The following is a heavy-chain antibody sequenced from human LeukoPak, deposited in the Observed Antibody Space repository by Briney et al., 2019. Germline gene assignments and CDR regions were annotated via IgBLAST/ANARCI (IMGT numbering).Heavy chain of an antibody. CDR1: RHSFHSQW. D-gene: IGHD2-21*02. V-gene: IGHV5-51*01. J-gene: IGHJ4*02. CDR3: ARRGDSDFRID. Sequence: PGESLKISCKGPRHSFHSQWIGWVRQMPGKGLEWMGIIYPDDSDARHSPSFQGQVTISADKSISTAYLQWNSLEASDSAIYYCARRGDSDFRIDWGQGTLVTVSS. CDR2: IYPDDSDA.